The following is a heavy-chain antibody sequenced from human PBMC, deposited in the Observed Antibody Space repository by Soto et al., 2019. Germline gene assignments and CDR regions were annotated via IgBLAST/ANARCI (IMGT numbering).Heavy chain of an antibody. J-gene: IGHJ4*02. CDR3: AKLVGATSHFDY. CDR1: GFTFSSYG. D-gene: IGHD1-26*01. Sequence: GGSLRLSCAASGFTFSSYGMHWVRQAPGKGLEWVAVISYDGSNKYYADSVKGRFTISRDNSKNTLYLQMNSLRAEDTAVYYCAKLVGATSHFDYWGQGTLVTVSS. CDR2: ISYDGSNK. V-gene: IGHV3-30*18.